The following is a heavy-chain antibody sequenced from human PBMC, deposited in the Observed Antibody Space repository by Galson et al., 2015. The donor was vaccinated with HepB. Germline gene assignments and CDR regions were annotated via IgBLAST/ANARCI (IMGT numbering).Heavy chain of an antibody. V-gene: IGHV6-1*01. CDR1: GDSVSSNHAV. CDR3: AYGSDV. J-gene: IGHJ6*02. Sequence: CAISGDSVSSNHAVWNWIRQSPSRGLEWLGRTYYRSKWYIDYAISVKSRITINSDTSRNPFSLHLSSVTPEDTAVYYCAYGSDVWGQGTTVIVSS. CDR2: TYYRSKWYI.